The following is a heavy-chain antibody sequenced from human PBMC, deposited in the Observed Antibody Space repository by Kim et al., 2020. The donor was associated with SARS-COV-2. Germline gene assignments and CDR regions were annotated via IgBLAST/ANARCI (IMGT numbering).Heavy chain of an antibody. CDR2: INAGNGNT. V-gene: IGHV1-3*01. Sequence: ASVKVSCKASGYTFTNYAMHWVRQAPGQRLEWMGWINAGNGNTKYSQKFQGRVTITRDTSASTAYMELSSLRSEDTAVYYCARDDGGNYYDSSSSFFDYWGQGTLVTVSS. D-gene: IGHD3-22*01. CDR3: ARDDGGNYYDSSSSFFDY. CDR1: GYTFTNYA. J-gene: IGHJ4*02.